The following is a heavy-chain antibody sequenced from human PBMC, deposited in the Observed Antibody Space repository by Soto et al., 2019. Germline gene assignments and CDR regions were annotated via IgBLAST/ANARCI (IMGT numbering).Heavy chain of an antibody. CDR2: IWYDGSNK. CDR3: ARIRLRGYSYGYSMDV. J-gene: IGHJ6*02. D-gene: IGHD5-18*01. V-gene: IGHV3-33*01. Sequence: VAVIWYDGSNKYYADSVKGRFTISRDNSKNTLYLQMNSLRAEDTAVYYCARIRLRGYSYGYSMDVWGQGTTVTVSS.